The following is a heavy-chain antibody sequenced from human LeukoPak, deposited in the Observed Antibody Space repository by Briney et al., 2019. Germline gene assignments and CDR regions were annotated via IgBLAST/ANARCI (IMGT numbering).Heavy chain of an antibody. CDR3: ARINTYYYDSSGFLRLDVTDY. Sequence: GGSLRLSCAASGFTFTSYWMSWVRQAPGKGLEWVANIKQDGSEKYYVDSVKGRFTISRDNAKNSLYLQMNSLRAEDTAVYYCARINTYYYDSSGFLRLDVTDYWGQGTLVTVSS. CDR2: IKQDGSEK. V-gene: IGHV3-7*01. D-gene: IGHD3-22*01. J-gene: IGHJ4*01. CDR1: GFTFTSYW.